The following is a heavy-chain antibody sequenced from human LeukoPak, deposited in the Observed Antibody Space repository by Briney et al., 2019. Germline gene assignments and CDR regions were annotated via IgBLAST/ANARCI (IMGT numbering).Heavy chain of an antibody. Sequence: SETLSLTCTVSGYSISSGYYWGWIRQPPGKGLEWIGSIYHSGSTYYNPSLKSRVTISVDTSKNQFSLKLSSVTAADTAVYYCARGPPRYCSGGSCYSNNWFDPWGQGTLVTVSS. D-gene: IGHD2-15*01. CDR1: GYSISSGYY. V-gene: IGHV4-38-2*02. J-gene: IGHJ5*02. CDR3: ARGPPRYCSGGSCYSNNWFDP. CDR2: IYHSGST.